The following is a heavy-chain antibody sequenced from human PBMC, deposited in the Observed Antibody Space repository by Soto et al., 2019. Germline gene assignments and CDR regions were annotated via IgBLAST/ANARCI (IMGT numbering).Heavy chain of an antibody. J-gene: IGHJ4*02. CDR3: VRPFAAQTVVGFDL. D-gene: IGHD6-19*01. CDR1: GDSVTSSRYY. CDR2: VPYAGNT. V-gene: IGHV4-39*02. Sequence: SETLSLTCTVSGDSVTSSRYYWGWVRQAPGKGLEWIGSVPYAGNTYYNPSLKSRVTLFIDTSKNHFSLSLRSVTAADTAVYYCVRPFAAQTVVGFDLWGQGLLVTGSS.